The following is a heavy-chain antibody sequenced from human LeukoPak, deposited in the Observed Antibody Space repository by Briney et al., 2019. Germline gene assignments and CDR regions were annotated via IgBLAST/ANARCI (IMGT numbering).Heavy chain of an antibody. J-gene: IGHJ3*02. CDR1: GFTFSSYA. D-gene: IGHD6-6*01. CDR2: ISGSGVTT. CDR3: AKDLEYSSSHAFDI. Sequence: TGGSLRLACEASGFTFSSYAMSWVRQAPGKGLEWVSAISGSGVTTHYAGSVKGRFSISRDNSKNTLYLQMNSLRAEDTAVYYCAKDLEYSSSHAFDIWGQGTMVTVSS. V-gene: IGHV3-23*01.